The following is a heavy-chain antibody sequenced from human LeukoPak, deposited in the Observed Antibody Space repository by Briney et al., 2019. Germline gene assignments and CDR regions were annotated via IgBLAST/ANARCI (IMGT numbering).Heavy chain of an antibody. CDR2: IYYSGST. V-gene: IGHV4-59*01. CDR3: ARERCSGGSCYLGGVLRGYFDS. CDR1: GGSISSYY. J-gene: IGHJ4*02. D-gene: IGHD2-15*01. Sequence: PSETLSLTCTVSGGSISSYYWSWIRQPPGKGLEWIGYIYYSGSTNYNPSLKSRVTISVDTSKNQFSLKLSSVTAADTAVYYCARERCSGGSCYLGGVLRGYFDSWGQGTLATVSS.